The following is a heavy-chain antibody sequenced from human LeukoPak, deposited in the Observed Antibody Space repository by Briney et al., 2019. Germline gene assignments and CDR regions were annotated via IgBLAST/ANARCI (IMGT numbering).Heavy chain of an antibody. CDR2: INGDGSST. CDR3: PRGGSRSSGSFDS. Sequence: GGSLRLSCAASGFTLNNYWVHWVRQAPGKGLVWVSHINGDGSSTAYADSVKGRFTISRDNAKNTLYLQMNSLRAEDTAVYYCPRGGSRSSGSFDSWGQGTLVTVSS. D-gene: IGHD6-6*01. J-gene: IGHJ4*02. V-gene: IGHV3-74*01. CDR1: GFTLNNYW.